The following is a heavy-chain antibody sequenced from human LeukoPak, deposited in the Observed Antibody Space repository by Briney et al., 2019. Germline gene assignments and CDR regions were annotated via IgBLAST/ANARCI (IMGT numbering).Heavy chain of an antibody. J-gene: IGHJ4*02. CDR1: GFTFSNFG. CDR3: AKQVAVDYFDY. V-gene: IGHV3-30*18. CDR2: ISYDGKNE. Sequence: PGGSLRLSCAASGFTFSNFGMHWVRQAPGKGLEWVAVISYDGKNEYYTDSVKGRFTISRDNAKNTVYLQMNSLKPEDTAVYYCAKQVAVDYFDYWGQGTLVTVSS. D-gene: IGHD2-15*01.